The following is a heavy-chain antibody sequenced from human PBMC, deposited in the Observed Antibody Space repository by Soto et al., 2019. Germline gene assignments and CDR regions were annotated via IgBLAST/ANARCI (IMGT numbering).Heavy chain of an antibody. D-gene: IGHD3-10*01. CDR3: ARDLPMGTAVADP. Sequence: SVKVSCKASGGTFSSYAISWVRQAPGQGLEWMGGIIPIFGTANYAQKFQGRFTITADESTSTAYMELRSLRSEETAVHYCARDLPMGTAVADPWGQGTLVTVS. CDR1: GGTFSSYA. CDR2: IIPIFGTA. V-gene: IGHV1-69*13. J-gene: IGHJ5*02.